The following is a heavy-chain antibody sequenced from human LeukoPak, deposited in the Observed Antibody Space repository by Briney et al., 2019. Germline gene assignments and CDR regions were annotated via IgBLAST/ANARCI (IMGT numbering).Heavy chain of an antibody. CDR1: VGTFSSYA. Sequence: AAVKVSRKASVGTFSSYAISWVRQAPGQGLEWVGRIIPILGIANYAQTFQGRVTITADKTTSTAYIELSSLRSEDTDVYYCAREYPTTVVALFQSPQSFDYWGQGTLVTVSS. V-gene: IGHV1-69*04. CDR2: IIPILGIA. D-gene: IGHD2-15*01. J-gene: IGHJ4*02. CDR3: AREYPTTVVALFQSPQSFDY.